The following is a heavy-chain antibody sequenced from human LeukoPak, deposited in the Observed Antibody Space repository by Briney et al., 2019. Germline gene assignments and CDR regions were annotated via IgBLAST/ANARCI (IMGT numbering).Heavy chain of an antibody. D-gene: IGHD3-10*01. J-gene: IGHJ6*03. V-gene: IGHV4-61*02. Sequence: RASETLSLTCTVSGGSNSSSTYYWSWIRQPAGKGLEWIGRTYISGSTNYNPSLKSRVTISVDRSKNQFSLKLSSVTAADTAVYYCARDLRPRDYMDVWGKGTTVTVSS. CDR2: TYISGST. CDR3: ARDLRPRDYMDV. CDR1: GGSNSSSTYY.